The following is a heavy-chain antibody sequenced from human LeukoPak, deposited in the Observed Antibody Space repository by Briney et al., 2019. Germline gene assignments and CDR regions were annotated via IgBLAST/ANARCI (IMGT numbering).Heavy chain of an antibody. D-gene: IGHD6-13*01. J-gene: IGHJ4*02. CDR2: INPNSGGT. CDR1: GYTFTGYY. V-gene: IGHV1-2*04. Sequence: ASVKVSCKASGYTFTGYYMLWVRQAPGQGLEWMGWINPNSGGTNYAQKFQGWVTMTRDTSISTAYMELSRLRSDDTAVYYCARAAGDYYFDYWGQGTLVTVSS. CDR3: ARAAGDYYFDY.